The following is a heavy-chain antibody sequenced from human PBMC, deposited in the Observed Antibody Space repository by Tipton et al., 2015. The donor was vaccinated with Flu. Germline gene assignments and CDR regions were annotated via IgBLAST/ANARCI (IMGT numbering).Heavy chain of an antibody. D-gene: IGHD3-22*01. Sequence: SLRLSCAASGFTFSGSGMHWIRQASGKGLEWVGRIRSKANSYATAYAASVKGRFTISRDDSKNTAYLQMNSLKTEDTAVYYCTRLTYYYDSSGADDAFDIWGQGTMVTVSS. V-gene: IGHV3-73*01. J-gene: IGHJ3*02. CDR2: IRSKANSYAT. CDR3: TRLTYYYDSSGADDAFDI. CDR1: GFTFSGSG.